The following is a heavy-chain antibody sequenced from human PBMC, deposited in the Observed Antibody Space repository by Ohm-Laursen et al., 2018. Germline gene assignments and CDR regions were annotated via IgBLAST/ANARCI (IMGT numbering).Heavy chain of an antibody. J-gene: IGHJ6*02. V-gene: IGHV3-23*01. Sequence: SLRLSCAASGFVFSSYAMSWVRQAPGKGLEWVSAISGSGGSTYYADSVKGRFTISRDNSKNTLYLQMNSLRAEDTAVYYCAKDQGRGYSYGSARIYYYYGMDVWGQGTTVTVSS. CDR3: AKDQGRGYSYGSARIYYYYGMDV. CDR2: ISGSGGST. D-gene: IGHD5-18*01. CDR1: GFVFSSYA.